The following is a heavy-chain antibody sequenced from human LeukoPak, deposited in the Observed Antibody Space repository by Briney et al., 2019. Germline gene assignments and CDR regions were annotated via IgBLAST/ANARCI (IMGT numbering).Heavy chain of an antibody. Sequence: GGSLRLSCAASGFTFSSYSMNWVRQAPGKGLEWVSSISSSSSYIYYADSVKGRFTISRDNAKNSLYLQMNSLRAEDTAVYYCARDLDYGDYYRAFGIWGQGTMVTVSS. V-gene: IGHV3-21*01. CDR3: ARDLDYGDYYRAFGI. CDR1: GFTFSSYS. J-gene: IGHJ3*02. D-gene: IGHD4-17*01. CDR2: ISSSSSYI.